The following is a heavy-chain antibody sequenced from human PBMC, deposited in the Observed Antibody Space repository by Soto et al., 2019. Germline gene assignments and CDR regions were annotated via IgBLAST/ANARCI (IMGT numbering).Heavy chain of an antibody. CDR3: AKDVXAGDTAIDY. V-gene: IGHV3-30*18. CDR2: ISYDGSNK. Sequence: QVQLVESRGGVVQPGRSLRLSCAASGFTFSSYGMHWVRQAPGKGLEWVAVISYDGSNKYYADSVKGRFTISRDNSKNTLYLQMNSLRAEDTAVYYCAKDVXAGDTAIDYWGQGTLVTVSS. CDR1: GFTFSSYG. J-gene: IGHJ4*02. D-gene: IGHD5-18*01.